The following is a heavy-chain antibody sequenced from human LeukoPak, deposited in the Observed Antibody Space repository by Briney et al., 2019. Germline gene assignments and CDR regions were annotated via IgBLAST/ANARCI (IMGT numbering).Heavy chain of an antibody. J-gene: IGHJ4*02. CDR2: INPSGGST. D-gene: IGHD3-16*01. CDR3: ARDSITETTFGFIGWAQY. CDR1: GYTFTSYY. Sequence: ASVKVSCKASGYTFTSYYMHWVRQAPGQGLEWMGIINPSGGSTSYAQKFQGRVTMTRDTSISTAYMELSSLTSDDTAVYYCARDSITETTFGFIGWAQYWGQGTLVTVSS. V-gene: IGHV1-46*01.